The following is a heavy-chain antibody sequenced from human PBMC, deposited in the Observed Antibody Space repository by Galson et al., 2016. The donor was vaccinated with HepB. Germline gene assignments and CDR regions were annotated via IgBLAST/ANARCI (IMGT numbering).Heavy chain of an antibody. J-gene: IGHJ6*02. CDR1: GDSVSSNSAA. Sequence: CAISGDSVSSNSAAWNWIRKSPSRGLEWLGRTYYRSRWYYDYAVSVKSRITVNPDTSKNHFSLQLDSVTPGDTAIYYCARQENGTDVWGQGTTVTVSS. V-gene: IGHV6-1*01. CDR2: TYYRSRWYY. CDR3: ARQENGTDV.